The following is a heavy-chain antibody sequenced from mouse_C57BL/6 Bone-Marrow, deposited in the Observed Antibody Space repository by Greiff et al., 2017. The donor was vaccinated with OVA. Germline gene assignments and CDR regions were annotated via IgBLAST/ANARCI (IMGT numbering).Heavy chain of an antibody. CDR2: IYPGNSDT. CDR3: TRSRYYGSSWGWYFGV. D-gene: IGHD1-1*01. Sequence: EVKLQESGTVLARPGASVKMSCKTSGYTFTSYWMHWVKQRPGQGLEWIGAIYPGNSDTSYNQKFKGKAKLTAVTSASTAYMELSSLTNEDSAVYYCTRSRYYGSSWGWYFGVWGTGTTVTVST. V-gene: IGHV1-5*01. CDR1: GYTFTSYW. J-gene: IGHJ1*03.